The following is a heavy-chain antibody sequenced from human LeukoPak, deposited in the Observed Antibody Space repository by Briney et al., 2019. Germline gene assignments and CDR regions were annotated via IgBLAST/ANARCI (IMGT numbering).Heavy chain of an antibody. CDR2: INHSGST. CDR3: ARGRGFDP. J-gene: IGHJ5*02. D-gene: IGHD2-15*01. Sequence: SETLSLTCAVYGGSFSGYYWSWIRQPPGKGLGWIGEINHSGSTNYNPSLKSRVTISVDTSKNQFSLKLSSVTAADTAVYYCARGRGFDPWGQGTLVTVSS. CDR1: GGSFSGYY. V-gene: IGHV4-34*01.